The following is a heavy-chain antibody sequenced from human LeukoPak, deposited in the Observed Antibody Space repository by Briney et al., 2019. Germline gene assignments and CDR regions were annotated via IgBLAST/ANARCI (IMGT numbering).Heavy chain of an antibody. CDR2: ISHDEKNK. V-gene: IGHV3-30*04. D-gene: IGHD3-10*01. CDR3: ATTFRGVIITRLDY. J-gene: IGHJ4*02. Sequence: GGSLRLSCAAFGFSFSGYGMHWFRRTPGKGLKWVAVISHDEKNKFYAESVKGRFTISRDNSKNTLFLEMNSLRPEDTAFYYCATTFRGVIITRLDYWGQGTLVTVSS. CDR1: GFSFSGYG.